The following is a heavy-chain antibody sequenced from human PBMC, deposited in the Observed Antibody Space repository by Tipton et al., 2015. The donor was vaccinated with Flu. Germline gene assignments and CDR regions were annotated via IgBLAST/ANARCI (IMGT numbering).Heavy chain of an antibody. CDR1: GDSIGSGYC. D-gene: IGHD1-26*01. J-gene: IGHJ3*01. CDR2: ICHSGNT. Sequence: TLSFTCSVSGDSIGSGYCWGWVRQPPGKGLDWIGNICHSGNTYYNPSLKSRITISVDRSKNQFSLRLSSVTAADTAVYFCAREWELLPYDVFDVWDQGTVVTVSS. CDR3: AREWELLPYDVFDV. V-gene: IGHV4-38-2*02.